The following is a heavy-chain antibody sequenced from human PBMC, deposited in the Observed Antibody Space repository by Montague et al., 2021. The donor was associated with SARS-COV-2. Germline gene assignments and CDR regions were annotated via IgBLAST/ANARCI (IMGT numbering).Heavy chain of an antibody. CDR1: GVSITTYY. J-gene: IGHJ4*02. Sequence: SETLSLTCTVSGVSITTYYRSWIRQPPGKGLEWIGYIYYSGSTYYTPSLKSRVSFSVDASKNEFSLRLTSVSAADTAVYYCARGGGDYGGNPFDYWGQGTLVTVSS. CDR3: ARGGGDYGGNPFDY. V-gene: IGHV4-59*01. CDR2: IYYSGST. D-gene: IGHD4-23*01.